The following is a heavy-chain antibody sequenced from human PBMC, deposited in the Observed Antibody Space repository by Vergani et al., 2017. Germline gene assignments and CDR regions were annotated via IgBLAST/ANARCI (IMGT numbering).Heavy chain of an antibody. V-gene: IGHV4-59*01. CDR3: ARASGAFSGPMGPDFDY. D-gene: IGHD3-3*02. CDR2: IYYSGST. J-gene: IGHJ4*02. CDR1: GGSISSYY. Sequence: QLQLQESGSGLVKPSQTLSLTCTVSGGSISSYYWSWIRQPPGKGLEWIGYIYYSGSTNYNPSLKSRVTISVDTSKNQFSLKLSSVTAADTAVYYCARASGAFSGPMGPDFDYWGQGTLVTVSS.